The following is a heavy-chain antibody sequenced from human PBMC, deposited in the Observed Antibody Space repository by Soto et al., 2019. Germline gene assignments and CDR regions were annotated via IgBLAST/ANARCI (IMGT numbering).Heavy chain of an antibody. CDR3: AKAVYSYGHNFDY. CDR2: IKKDGSEK. CDR1: GFTFSNYW. J-gene: IGHJ4*02. D-gene: IGHD5-18*01. Sequence: GVSLRLSCAASGFTFSNYWMSWVRQAPGKGLEWVANIKKDGSEKNYVDSVKGRFTISRDNAKNSLSLQMDSMRAEDTAVYYCAKAVYSYGHNFDYWGQGTRVIVSS. V-gene: IGHV3-7*03.